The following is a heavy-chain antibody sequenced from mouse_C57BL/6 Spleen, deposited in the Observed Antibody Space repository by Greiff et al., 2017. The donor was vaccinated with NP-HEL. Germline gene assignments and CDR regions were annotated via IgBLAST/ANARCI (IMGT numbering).Heavy chain of an antibody. D-gene: IGHD2-1*01. V-gene: IGHV1-64*01. CDR3: ARRDYGNPSYWYFDV. CDR2: IHPNSGST. CDR1: GYTFTSYW. Sequence: QVQLQQPGAELVKPGASVKLSCKASGYTFTSYWMHWVKQRPGQGLEWIGMIHPNSGSTNYNEKFKSKATLTVDKSSSTAYMQLSSLTSEDSAVYYCARRDYGNPSYWYFDVWGTGTTVTVSS. J-gene: IGHJ1*03.